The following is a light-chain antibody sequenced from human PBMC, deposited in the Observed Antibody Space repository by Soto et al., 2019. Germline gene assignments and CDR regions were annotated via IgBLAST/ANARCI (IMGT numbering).Light chain of an antibody. CDR3: AAWDDSLNVVL. CDR2: RND. V-gene: IGLV1-47*01. CDR1: TSNIGTNY. J-gene: IGLJ2*01. Sequence: QSVLTQPPSASGTPGQRVTISCSGSTSNIGTNYVYWYQQLPGTAPKLLIYRNDQRPSGVPDRFSGSQSGPSASLGISGLRSEDEADYYCAAWDDSLNVVLFGGGTKLTVL.